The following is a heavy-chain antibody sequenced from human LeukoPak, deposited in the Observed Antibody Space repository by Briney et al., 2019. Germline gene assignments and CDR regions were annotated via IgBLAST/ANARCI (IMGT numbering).Heavy chain of an antibody. Sequence: GGSLRLSCAASGFTFSSYSMNWVRQAPGKGLEWVAFIWYDGSNKYYADSVKGRFTISRDNSKNTLYLQMNSLRAEDTAVYYCARDIPAGWDYYYYGMDVWGQGTTVTVSS. CDR2: IWYDGSNK. D-gene: IGHD2-21*01. V-gene: IGHV3-33*08. CDR1: GFTFSSYS. J-gene: IGHJ6*02. CDR3: ARDIPAGWDYYYYGMDV.